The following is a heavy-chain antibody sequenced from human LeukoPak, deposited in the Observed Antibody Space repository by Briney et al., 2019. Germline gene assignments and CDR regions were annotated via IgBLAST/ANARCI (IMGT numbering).Heavy chain of an antibody. Sequence: GASVKVSCKASGFTFTSSAMQWVRQARGQRLEWIGWIVVGSGNTNYAQKFQERVTITGDMSTSTAYMELSSLRSEDTAVYYCAAGSYEYSSGWYVDYYYGMDVWGQGTTVTVSS. D-gene: IGHD6-19*01. CDR3: AAGSYEYSSGWYVDYYYGMDV. CDR1: GFTFTSSA. CDR2: IVVGSGNT. J-gene: IGHJ6*02. V-gene: IGHV1-58*02.